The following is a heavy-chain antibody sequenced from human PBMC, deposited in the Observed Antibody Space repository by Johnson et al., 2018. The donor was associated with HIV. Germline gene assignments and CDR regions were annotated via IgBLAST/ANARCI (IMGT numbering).Heavy chain of an antibody. CDR3: ARDTAMVHDAFNI. V-gene: IGHV3-66*01. CDR2: IYSGGST. J-gene: IGHJ3*02. CDR1: GFTFSSYA. Sequence: VQLVESGGGVVQPGRSLRLSCAASGFTFSSYAMHWVRQAPGKGLEWVSVIYSGGSTYYADSVKGRFTISRDNSKNTLYLQMNSLRAEDTAVYYCARDTAMVHDAFNIWGQGRMVTVSS. D-gene: IGHD5-18*01.